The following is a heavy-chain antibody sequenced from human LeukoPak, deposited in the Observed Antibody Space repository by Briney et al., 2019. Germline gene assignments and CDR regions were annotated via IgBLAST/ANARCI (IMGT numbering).Heavy chain of an antibody. D-gene: IGHD6-6*01. J-gene: IGHJ4*02. CDR3: ARQRIAARNRDFDY. V-gene: IGHV1-2*02. CDR2: MHPNSGGT. CDR1: GYTFSDYY. Sequence: GASVKVSCRASGYTFSDYYMHWLRQAPGQGLEWMGWMHPNSGGTNYAQKFQGRVTMTRDTSISAAYMELSSLRSDDTAVYYCARQRIAARNRDFDYWGQGTLVTVSS.